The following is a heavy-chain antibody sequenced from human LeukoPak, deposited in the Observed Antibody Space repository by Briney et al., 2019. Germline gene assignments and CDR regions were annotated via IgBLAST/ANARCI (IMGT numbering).Heavy chain of an antibody. V-gene: IGHV4-31*03. CDR1: GGSISSDDYY. CDR2: IYTSGST. Sequence: PSETLSLTCTVSGGSISSDDYYWNWIRQHPGKGLEWIGYIYTSGSTYYNPSLKSRATISKDTSKNQFSLKLTSATAADTAVYYCARWVGTITPYYYGMDVWGQGTTVTVSS. J-gene: IGHJ6*02. D-gene: IGHD5-24*01. CDR3: ARWVGTITPYYYGMDV.